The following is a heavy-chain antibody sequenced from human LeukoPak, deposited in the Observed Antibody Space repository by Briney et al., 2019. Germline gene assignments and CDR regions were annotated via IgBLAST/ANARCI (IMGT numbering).Heavy chain of an antibody. CDR1: DFTLSTYW. CDR3: ARNRASLDY. J-gene: IGHJ4*02. D-gene: IGHD2/OR15-2a*01. Sequence: GGSLRLSCAASDFTLSTYWMSWVRQAPGKGLEWVAYIKQDGSGKNYVDSVKGRFTISRDNAKNSLYLQMNSLRAEDTAVYYCARNRASLDYWGQGALVTVSS. CDR2: IKQDGSGK. V-gene: IGHV3-7*04.